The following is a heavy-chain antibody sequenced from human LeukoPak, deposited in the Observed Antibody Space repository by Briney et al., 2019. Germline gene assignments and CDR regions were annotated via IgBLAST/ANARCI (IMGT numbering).Heavy chain of an antibody. D-gene: IGHD3-10*01. CDR1: GFTFNSYA. Sequence: GGSLRLSCVASGFTFNSYAMHWVRQPPGKGLEWVAFIRYDGSNKYYADFVKGRFTISRDNSKNTLYLQMNSLRAEDTAVYYCAKDSTPRGFRIGDYWGQGTLVTVSS. J-gene: IGHJ4*02. V-gene: IGHV3-30*02. CDR3: AKDSTPRGFRIGDY. CDR2: IRYDGSNK.